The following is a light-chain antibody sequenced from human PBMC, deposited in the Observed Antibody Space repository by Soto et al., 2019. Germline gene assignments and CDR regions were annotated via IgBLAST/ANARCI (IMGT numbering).Light chain of an antibody. Sequence: EIVLTQSPGTLSLSPGERATLSCWASQSVSGNFLAWYQVKPGQAPRLVVYGASTRASGFPDRFSGSGSGTDFTLTISRLEPDDFAMYYCQVYNSSPWTFGQGTKVEIK. CDR2: GAS. V-gene: IGKV3-20*01. CDR3: QVYNSSPWT. CDR1: QSVSGNF. J-gene: IGKJ1*01.